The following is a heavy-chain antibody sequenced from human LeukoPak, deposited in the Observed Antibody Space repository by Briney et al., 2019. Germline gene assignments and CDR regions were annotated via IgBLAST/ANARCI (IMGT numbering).Heavy chain of an antibody. D-gene: IGHD3-22*01. CDR3: AREKMDSSGSDPFYI. Sequence: GRSLRLSCAASGFTFDDYAMHWVRQAPGKGLEWVSGISWNGGSIGYADSVKGRFTISRDNSKNTLYLQMNSLRAEDTAVYYCAREKMDSSGSDPFYIWGQGTMVTVSS. CDR1: GFTFDDYA. V-gene: IGHV3-9*01. J-gene: IGHJ3*02. CDR2: ISWNGGSI.